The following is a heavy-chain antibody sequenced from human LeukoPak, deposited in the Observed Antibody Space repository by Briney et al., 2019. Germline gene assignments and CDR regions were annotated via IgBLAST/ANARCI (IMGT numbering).Heavy chain of an antibody. Sequence: GASVKVSCKVSGYTLTELSMHWVRQAPGKGLEWMGGFDPEDGETIYAQKFQGRVTTTEDTSTDTAYMELSSLRSEDTAVYYCATDPIGYCSSTSCLRKHYYYGMDVWGQGTTVTVSS. D-gene: IGHD2-2*01. V-gene: IGHV1-24*01. J-gene: IGHJ6*02. CDR2: FDPEDGET. CDR1: GYTLTELS. CDR3: ATDPIGYCSSTSCLRKHYYYGMDV.